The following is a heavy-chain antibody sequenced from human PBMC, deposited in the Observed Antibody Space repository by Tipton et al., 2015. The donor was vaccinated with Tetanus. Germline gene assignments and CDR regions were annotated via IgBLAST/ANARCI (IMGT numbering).Heavy chain of an antibody. CDR2: ISSTSYYL. CDR3: ARDFSYYFDSKSGFDY. Sequence: SLRLSCAASGFTFSTYTINWVRQAPGKGLEWVSSISSTSYYLYYADSVKGRFTLSRDNAKNSLYLQMNSLRDEDTAVYYCARDFSYYFDSKSGFDYWGQGTLVTVSS. J-gene: IGHJ4*02. CDR1: GFTFSTYT. V-gene: IGHV3-21*01. D-gene: IGHD3-22*01.